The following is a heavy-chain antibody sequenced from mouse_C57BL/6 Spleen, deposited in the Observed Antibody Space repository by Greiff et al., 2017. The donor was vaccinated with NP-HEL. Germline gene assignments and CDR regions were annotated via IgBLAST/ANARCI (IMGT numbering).Heavy chain of an antibody. CDR2: ISSGSSTI. D-gene: IGHD1-1*01. Sequence: DVKLVESGGGLVKPGGSLKLSCAASGFTFSDYGMHWVRQAPEKGLEWVAYISSGSSTIYYADTVKGRFTISRDNAKNTLFLQMTSLRSEDTAMYYCARLYYYGSSHPYYAMDYWGQGTSVTVSS. CDR1: GFTFSDYG. V-gene: IGHV5-17*01. CDR3: ARLYYYGSSHPYYAMDY. J-gene: IGHJ4*01.